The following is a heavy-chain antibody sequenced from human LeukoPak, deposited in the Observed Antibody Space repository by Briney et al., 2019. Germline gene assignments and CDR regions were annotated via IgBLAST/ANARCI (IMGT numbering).Heavy chain of an antibody. CDR3: ARGFSSSGYYYWT. V-gene: IGHV3-66*01. Sequence: GGSLRLSCAASGFTVSSNYMSWVRQAPGKGLEWVSVIYSGGSTYYADSVKGRFTISRDNSKNTLYLQMNSLRAEDTAVYYCARGFSSSGYYYWTWGQGTLVTVSS. D-gene: IGHD3-22*01. CDR2: IYSGGST. J-gene: IGHJ5*02. CDR1: GFTVSSNY.